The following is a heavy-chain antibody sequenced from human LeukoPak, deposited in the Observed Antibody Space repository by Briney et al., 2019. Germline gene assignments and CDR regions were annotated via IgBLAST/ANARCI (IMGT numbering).Heavy chain of an antibody. CDR1: GFTFSSYA. CDR2: ISGSGGST. V-gene: IGHV3-23*01. D-gene: IGHD3-16*01. J-gene: IGHJ4*02. Sequence: GGSLRLSCATSGFTFSSYAMSWVRQAPGKGLEWVSSISGSGGSTYYADSVKGRFTISRDNSKNTLYLQMNSLRAEDTAVYYCAKVSYYDYVWGSEIDYWGQGTLVTVSS. CDR3: AKVSYYDYVWGSEIDY.